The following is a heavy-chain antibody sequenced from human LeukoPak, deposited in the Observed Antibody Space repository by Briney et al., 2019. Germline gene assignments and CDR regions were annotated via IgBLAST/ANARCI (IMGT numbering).Heavy chain of an antibody. Sequence: ASVNVSCKASGYTFTSYYMHWVRQAPGQGLEWMGIINPSGGSTSYAQKFQGRVTMTRDTPTSTVYMELSSLRSEDTAVYYCARVAIFGVSRYLWFDPWGQGTLVTVSS. V-gene: IGHV1-46*01. J-gene: IGHJ5*02. CDR2: INPSGGST. CDR3: ARVAIFGVSRYLWFDP. CDR1: GYTFTSYY. D-gene: IGHD3-3*01.